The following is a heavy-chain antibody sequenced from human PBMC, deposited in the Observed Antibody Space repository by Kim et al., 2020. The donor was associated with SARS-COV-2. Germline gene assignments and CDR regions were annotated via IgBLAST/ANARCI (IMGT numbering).Heavy chain of an antibody. V-gene: IGHV4-4*07. J-gene: IGHJ6*02. Sequence: SETLSLTCTVSGGSISSYYWSWIRQPAGKGLEWIGRIYTSGSTNYNPSLKSRVTMSVDTSKNQFSLKLSSVTAADTAVYYCAREGSEYSSYYYGMDVWGQGTTVTVSS. CDR1: GGSISSYY. CDR2: IYTSGST. D-gene: IGHD6-6*01. CDR3: AREGSEYSSYYYGMDV.